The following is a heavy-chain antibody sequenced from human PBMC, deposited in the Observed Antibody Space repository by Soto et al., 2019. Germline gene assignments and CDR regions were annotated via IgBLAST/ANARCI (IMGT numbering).Heavy chain of an antibody. D-gene: IGHD3-10*01. CDR3: ASLTVLLHWFDP. CDR2: IYYSGNT. CDR1: GGSFSGYY. V-gene: IGHV4-34*01. Sequence: SETLSLTCAVYGGSFSGYYWSWIRQPPGKGLEWIGSIYYSGNTYYNPSLKSRVTISVDTSKNQFSLKLSSVTAADTAVYYCASLTVLLHWFDPWGQGTLVTVSS. J-gene: IGHJ5*02.